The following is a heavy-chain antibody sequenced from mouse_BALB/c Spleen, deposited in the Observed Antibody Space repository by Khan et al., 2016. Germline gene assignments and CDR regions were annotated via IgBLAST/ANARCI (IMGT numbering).Heavy chain of an antibody. Sequence: EVELVESGGGLVQPGGSRKLSCAASGFTFSSFGMHWVRQAPEKGLEWVAFISSGSSAIYYADTLKGRFTISRDNPKNTLFLQMTSLRSEDTAMYYCGRGDYWGQGTTLTVSS. V-gene: IGHV5-17*02. J-gene: IGHJ2*01. CDR1: GFTFSSFG. CDR3: GRGDY. CDR2: ISSGSSAI.